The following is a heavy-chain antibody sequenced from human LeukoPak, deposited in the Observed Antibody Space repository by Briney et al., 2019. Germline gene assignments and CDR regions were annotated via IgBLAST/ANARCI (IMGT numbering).Heavy chain of an antibody. J-gene: IGHJ4*02. CDR3: ATIVVVSGQAPDY. D-gene: IGHD2-21*02. V-gene: IGHV1-69*04. CDR1: GGTFNSYA. Sequence: SVKVSCKASGGTFNSYAFSWVRQAPGQGLEWMGRITPIVGILNYAQQFQARVTITADESTSTVYLELSRLKSEDTAVYYFATIVVVSGQAPDYWGQGTLVTVSS. CDR2: ITPIVGIL.